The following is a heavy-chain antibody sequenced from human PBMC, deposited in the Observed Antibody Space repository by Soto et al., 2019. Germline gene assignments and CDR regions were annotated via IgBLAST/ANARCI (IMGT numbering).Heavy chain of an antibody. J-gene: IGHJ5*02. Sequence: SLRLSCAASGFTFSNYSINWVRQAPGKGLEWLSYISNNSSVKYYADSVKGRFTISRDNAKNSLYLQMNSLRDEDTAVYYCARGLLTIQLWYNNWFDPWGQGTLVTVSS. V-gene: IGHV3-48*02. CDR2: ISNNSSVK. D-gene: IGHD5-18*01. CDR1: GFTFSNYS. CDR3: ARGLLTIQLWYNNWFDP.